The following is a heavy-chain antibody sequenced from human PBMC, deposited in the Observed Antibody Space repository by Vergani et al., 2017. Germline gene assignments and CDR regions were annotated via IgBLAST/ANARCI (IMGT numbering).Heavy chain of an antibody. Sequence: QVQLQESGPGLVKPSETLSPTCTVSGGSISSYYWSWIRQPPGKGLEWIGYIYYSGSTNYNPSLKSRVTISVDTSKNQFSLKLSSVTAADTAVYYCARGGFWSGYFAFDIWGQGTMVTVSS. CDR1: GGSISSYY. D-gene: IGHD3-3*01. V-gene: IGHV4-59*01. CDR3: ARGGFWSGYFAFDI. J-gene: IGHJ3*02. CDR2: IYYSGST.